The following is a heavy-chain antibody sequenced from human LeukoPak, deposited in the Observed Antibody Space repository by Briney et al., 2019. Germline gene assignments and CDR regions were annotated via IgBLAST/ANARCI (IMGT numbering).Heavy chain of an antibody. CDR2: MHYSGST. CDR3: TRSCGSTSCSDGDWFDP. D-gene: IGHD2-2*01. J-gene: IGHJ5*02. Sequence: PPETLSLTCTVSGGSIINYDYYWGWIRQPPGKGLEWIASMHYSGSTYLNPSLKSRVTISVDTSKNQFSLNLSSVTAADTAVYYCTRSCGSTSCSDGDWFDPWGQGTLVTVSS. CDR1: GGSIINYDYY. V-gene: IGHV4-39*01.